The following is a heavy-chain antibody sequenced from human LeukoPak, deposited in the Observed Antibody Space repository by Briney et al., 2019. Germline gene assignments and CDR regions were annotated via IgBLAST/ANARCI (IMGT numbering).Heavy chain of an antibody. CDR1: GFTFSSYA. D-gene: IGHD3-10*01. CDR3: AKARTTSGISPSD. CDR2: IGGSGSST. V-gene: IGHV3-23*01. J-gene: IGHJ4*02. Sequence: GGSLRLSCAASGFTFSSYAMSWVRQAPGKGLEWVSNIGGSGSSTCYADSVKGRFTISRDNSKNTLYLQMNSLRAEDTAVYYCAKARTTSGISPSDWGQGTLVTVSS.